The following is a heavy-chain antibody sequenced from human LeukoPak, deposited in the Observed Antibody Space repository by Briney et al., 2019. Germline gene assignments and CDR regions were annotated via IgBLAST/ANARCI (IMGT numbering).Heavy chain of an antibody. CDR3: AREKYCTPTDCLHGRFYFNS. V-gene: IGHV3-30*04. D-gene: IGHD2-8*01. CDR2: MSSDGSNH. J-gene: IGHJ4*02. Sequence: GGSLRLSCAASGFPFSTYSMHWVRQAPGKGLDWVAVMSSDGSNHNYANSVKGRFTISRDNSKNALYLQMNTLRAEDTAVYYCAREKYCTPTDCLHGRFYFNSWGQGTPVTVSS. CDR1: GFPFSTYS.